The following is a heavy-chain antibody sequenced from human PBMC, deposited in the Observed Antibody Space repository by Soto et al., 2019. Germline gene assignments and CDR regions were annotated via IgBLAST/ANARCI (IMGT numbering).Heavy chain of an antibody. CDR2: IYYSGST. CDR3: ARGGWVGGGPAGGDGMDV. J-gene: IGHJ6*02. V-gene: IGHV4-31*03. Sequence: QVQLQESGPGLVKPSQTLSLTCTVSGGSISSGGYYWSWIRQHPGKGLEWIGYIYYSGSTYYNPSLKSRVTLSVDTSKNQFSLKLSSVTAADTAVYYCARGGWVGGGPAGGDGMDVWGQGTTVTVSS. CDR1: GGSISSGGYY. D-gene: IGHD2-15*01.